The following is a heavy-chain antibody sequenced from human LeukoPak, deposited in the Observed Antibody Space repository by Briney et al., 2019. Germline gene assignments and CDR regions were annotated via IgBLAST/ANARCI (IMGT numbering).Heavy chain of an antibody. CDR1: GGSISSSSYY. V-gene: IGHV4-39*07. CDR2: IYYSGST. Sequence: KSSETLSLTCTVSGGSISSSSYYWGWIRQPPGKGLEWIGSIYYSGSTYYNPSLKSRVTISVDTSKNQFSLKLSSVTAADTAVYYCARGWGIVVAYFDYWGQGTLVTVSS. CDR3: ARGWGIVVAYFDY. J-gene: IGHJ4*02. D-gene: IGHD3-22*01.